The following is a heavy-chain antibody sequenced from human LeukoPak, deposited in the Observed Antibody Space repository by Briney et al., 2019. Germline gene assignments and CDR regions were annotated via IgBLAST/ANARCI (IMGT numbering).Heavy chain of an antibody. J-gene: IGHJ4*02. V-gene: IGHV1-46*01. CDR3: ARDAKVTMVRGVGVDY. CDR1: GYTFTSYY. CDR2: INPSGGST. D-gene: IGHD3-10*01. Sequence: ASVKVSCKASGYTFTSYYMHWVRQAPGQGLEWMGIINPSGGSTSYAQKFQGRVTMTRDTSTSTVYMELSSLGSEDTAVYYCARDAKVTMVRGVGVDYWGQGTLVTVSS.